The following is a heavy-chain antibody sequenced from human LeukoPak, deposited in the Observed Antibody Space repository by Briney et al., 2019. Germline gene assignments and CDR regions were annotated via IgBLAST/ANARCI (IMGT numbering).Heavy chain of an antibody. CDR2: IYTSGST. V-gene: IGHV4-61*02. J-gene: IGHJ4*02. CDR3: ARGLRLGELSSSTYYFDY. CDR1: GGSISSGSYY. D-gene: IGHD3-16*02. Sequence: PSETLSLTCTVSGGSISSGSYYWSWIRQPAGKGLEWIGRIYTSGSTNYNPSLKSRVTISVDTSKNQFSLKLSSVTAADTAVYYCARGLRLGELSSSTYYFDYWGQGTLVTVSS.